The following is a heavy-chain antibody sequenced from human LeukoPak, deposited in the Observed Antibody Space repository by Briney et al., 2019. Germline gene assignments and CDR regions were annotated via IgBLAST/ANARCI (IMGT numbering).Heavy chain of an antibody. D-gene: IGHD4-11*01. Sequence: GGSLRLSCAASGFTVSSNYMSWVRQAPGKGLEWVSVIYSGGSTYYADSVKGRFTISRDNSKNTLYLQMNSLRAEDTAVYYCARDKAVTTELTQYFQHWGQGTLVTVSS. CDR3: ARDKAVTTELTQYFQH. CDR2: IYSGGST. J-gene: IGHJ1*01. V-gene: IGHV3-66*01. CDR1: GFTVSSNY.